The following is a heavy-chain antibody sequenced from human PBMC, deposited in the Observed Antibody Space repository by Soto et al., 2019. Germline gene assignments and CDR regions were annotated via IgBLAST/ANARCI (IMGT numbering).Heavy chain of an antibody. Sequence: QVQLAESGGGVVQPGRSLRLSCAASGFTFSTYAMHWVRQAPGKGLEWVAVILYDGSNKYYADSVKGRFTISRDNSKNTLYLQMNSLRAEDTAVYYCAKDRNYYGSGSYEGPLDYWGQGTLVTVSS. D-gene: IGHD3-10*01. CDR2: ILYDGSNK. V-gene: IGHV3-30*18. CDR3: AKDRNYYGSGSYEGPLDY. CDR1: GFTFSTYA. J-gene: IGHJ4*02.